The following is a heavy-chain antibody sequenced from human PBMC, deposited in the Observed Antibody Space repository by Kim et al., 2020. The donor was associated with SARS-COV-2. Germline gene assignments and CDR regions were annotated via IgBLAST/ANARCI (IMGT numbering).Heavy chain of an antibody. D-gene: IGHD5-18*01. CDR3: ARVHSYGFALDY. Sequence: YYNPSLKSRVTISVDTSRNKFSLKVTSVTAADTAVYYCARVHSYGFALDYWGQGTLVTVSS. V-gene: IGHV4-39*01. J-gene: IGHJ4*02.